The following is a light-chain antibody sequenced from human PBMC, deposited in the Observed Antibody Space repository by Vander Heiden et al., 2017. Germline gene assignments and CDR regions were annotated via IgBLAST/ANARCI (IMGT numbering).Light chain of an antibody. Sequence: DIKMTQSPSTLPASVEDRVSIPCRPSQSVAICLAWYQQKPGKAPRLRISKASNLEAGVPSRFGGGGSGTKFTLTISPRQPDDLTVYYFQRKNTYPWTFGQGTKVELK. J-gene: IGKJ1*01. CDR1: QSVAIC. V-gene: IGKV1-5*03. CDR2: KAS. CDR3: QRKNTYPWT.